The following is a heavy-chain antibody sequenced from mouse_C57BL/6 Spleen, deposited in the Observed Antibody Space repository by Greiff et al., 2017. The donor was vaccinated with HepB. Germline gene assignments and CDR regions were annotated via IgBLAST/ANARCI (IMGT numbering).Heavy chain of an antibody. V-gene: IGHV1-81*01. J-gene: IGHJ2*01. CDR2: IYPRSGNT. CDR1: GYTFTSYG. D-gene: IGHD3-2*02. CDR3: ARSGSSGYYFDY. Sequence: QVQLQQSGAELARPGASVKLSCKASGYTFTSYGISWVKQRTGQGLEWIGEIYPRSGNTYYNEKFKGKATLTADKSSSTAYMQLSSLTSEDSAVYFCARSGSSGYYFDYWGQGTTLTVSS.